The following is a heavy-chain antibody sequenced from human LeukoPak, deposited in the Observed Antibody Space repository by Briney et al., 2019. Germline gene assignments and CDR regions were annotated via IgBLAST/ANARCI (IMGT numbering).Heavy chain of an antibody. J-gene: IGHJ4*02. V-gene: IGHV3-53*01. Sequence: PGGSLRLSCAASGFTVSSNYMSWVRQAPGKGLEWVSVIYSGGSTYYADSVKGRFTISRDNSKNTLYLQMNSLRAEDTAVYYCARGGPYYYDSSGYYSPFDYWGQGTLVTVSS. CDR2: IYSGGST. D-gene: IGHD3-22*01. CDR1: GFTVSSNY. CDR3: ARGGPYYYDSSGYYSPFDY.